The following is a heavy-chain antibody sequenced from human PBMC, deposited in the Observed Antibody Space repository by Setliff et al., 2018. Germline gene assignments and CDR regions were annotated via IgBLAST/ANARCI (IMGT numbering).Heavy chain of an antibody. Sequence: GASVKVSCKASGYTFKTYGFTWVRQATGQGLEWMGWMNPTSGNTGYAQKFQGRVTMTRNTSISTAYMELSSLRSEDTAVYYCARGAPGRYCSGGSCSYFDYWGQGILVTVSS. CDR3: ARGAPGRYCSGGSCSYFDY. CDR2: MNPTSGNT. CDR1: GYTFKTYG. J-gene: IGHJ4*02. V-gene: IGHV1-8*02. D-gene: IGHD2-15*01.